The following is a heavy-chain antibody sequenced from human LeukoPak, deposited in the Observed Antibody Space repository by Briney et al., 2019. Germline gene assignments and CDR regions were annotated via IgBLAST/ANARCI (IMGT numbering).Heavy chain of an antibody. D-gene: IGHD5/OR15-5a*01. CDR2: IYYSGNT. CDR3: ARDKGLPQAFDI. V-gene: IGHV4-59*01. CDR1: GGSIRSYY. J-gene: IGHJ3*02. Sequence: SETLSLTCTVSGGSIRSYYWNWIRRPPGKGLEWIGYIYYSGNTNYNPSLKSRVTISVDTSKNQFSLKLTSVTAADTAVYYCARDKGLPQAFDIWGQGTMVTVSS.